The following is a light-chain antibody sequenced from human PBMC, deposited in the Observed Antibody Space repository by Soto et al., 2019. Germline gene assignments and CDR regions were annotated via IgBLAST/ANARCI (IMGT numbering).Light chain of an antibody. J-gene: IGKJ1*01. CDR1: QSVSSY. CDR2: DAS. V-gene: IGKV3-11*01. CDR3: QQRSNWPT. Sequence: SGLTQSPATLSLSPGERATLSCRASQSVSSYLAWYQQKPGQAPRLLIYDASNRATGIPARFSGSGSGTDFTLTISSLEPEDFAVYYCQQRSNWPTFGQGTKVDIK.